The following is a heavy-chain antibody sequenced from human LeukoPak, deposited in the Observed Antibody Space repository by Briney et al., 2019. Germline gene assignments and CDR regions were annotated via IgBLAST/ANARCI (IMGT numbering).Heavy chain of an antibody. CDR1: GFTFSSYG. V-gene: IGHV3-30*02. D-gene: IGHD6-13*01. CDR3: AKDIAAAGRETLDDY. CDR2: IRYDGSNK. J-gene: IGHJ4*02. Sequence: QPGRALRLSCAASGFTFSSYGMHWVRQAPGKGLEWVAFIRYDGSNKYYADSVKGRFTISRDNSKNTLYLQMNSLRAEDTAVYYCAKDIAAAGRETLDDYWGQGTLVTVSS.